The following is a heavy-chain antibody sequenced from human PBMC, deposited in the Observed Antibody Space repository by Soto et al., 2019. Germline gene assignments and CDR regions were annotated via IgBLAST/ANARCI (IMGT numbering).Heavy chain of an antibody. D-gene: IGHD4-17*01. J-gene: IGHJ6*03. CDR1: GFTFSDYY. CDR2: ISSSGSTI. CDR3: ARPYGAYYYYYMDV. V-gene: IGHV3-11*01. Sequence: GGSLRLSCAASGFTFSDYYMSWIRQAPGKGLEWVSYISSSGSTIYYADSVKGRFTISRDNAKNSLYLQMNSLRAEDTAVYYCARPYGAYYYYYMDVWGKGTTVTVSS.